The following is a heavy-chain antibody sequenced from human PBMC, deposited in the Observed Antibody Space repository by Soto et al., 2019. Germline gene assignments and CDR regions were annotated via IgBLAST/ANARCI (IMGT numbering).Heavy chain of an antibody. CDR1: GGSISSDSYY. V-gene: IGHV4-31*03. D-gene: IGHD2-2*01. CDR2: IYYSGST. J-gene: IGHJ6*02. CDR3: ARGVDIVVVPAAPRPYCYGMDV. Sequence: SETLSLTCTVSGGSISSDSYYWSWIRQHPGKGLEWIGYIYYSGSTYYNPSLKSRVTISVDTSKNQFSLKLSSVTAADTAVYYCARGVDIVVVPAAPRPYCYGMDVWGQGTTVTVSS.